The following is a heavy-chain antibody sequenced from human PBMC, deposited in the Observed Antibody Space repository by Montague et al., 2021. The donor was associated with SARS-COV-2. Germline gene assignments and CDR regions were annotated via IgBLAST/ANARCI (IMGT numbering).Heavy chain of an antibody. CDR3: ARGRQHFNMIVVVMTGGEYYLDD. D-gene: IGHD3-22*01. J-gene: IGHJ4*02. V-gene: IGHV4-34*01. Sequence: SETLSLTCAVYGGSFSDNYWSWIRQPPGKGLEWIGEINHRGTSNYNPSLKSRVSISVDTSKNQFSLCLGSVTAADTAVYYCARGRQHFNMIVVVMTGGEYYLDDWGQGTLVTVSS. CDR1: GGSFSDNY. CDR2: INHRGTS.